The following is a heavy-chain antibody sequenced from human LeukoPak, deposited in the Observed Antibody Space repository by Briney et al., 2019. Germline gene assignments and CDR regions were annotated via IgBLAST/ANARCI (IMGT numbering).Heavy chain of an antibody. D-gene: IGHD2-2*01. V-gene: IGHV1-18*01. Sequence: ASVKVSCKASGYTFTSYGISWVRQAPGQGLEWMGWISAYNGNTNYAQKLQGRVTMTTDTFTSTAYMELRSPRSDDTAVYYCARDCSSTSCYSVWFDPWGQGTLVTVSS. CDR2: ISAYNGNT. CDR1: GYTFTSYG. CDR3: ARDCSSTSCYSVWFDP. J-gene: IGHJ5*02.